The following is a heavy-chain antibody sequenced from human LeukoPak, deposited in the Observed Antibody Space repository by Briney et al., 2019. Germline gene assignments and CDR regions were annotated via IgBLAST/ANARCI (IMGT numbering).Heavy chain of an antibody. CDR2: IKSKTDGGTT. CDR1: GFTFSSYS. CDR3: TTDKTYYYDSSGYSGTDY. V-gene: IGHV3-15*01. J-gene: IGHJ4*02. Sequence: GGSLRLSCAAPGFTFSSYSMSWVRQAPGKGPEWVGRIKSKTDGGTTDYAAPVKGRFTISRDDSKNTLYLQMNSLKTEDTAVYYCTTDKTYYYDSSGYSGTDYWGQGTLVTVSS. D-gene: IGHD3-22*01.